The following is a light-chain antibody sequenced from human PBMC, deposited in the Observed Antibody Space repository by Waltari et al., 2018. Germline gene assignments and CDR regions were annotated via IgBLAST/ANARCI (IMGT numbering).Light chain of an antibody. Sequence: QSVLTQPPSASGTPGQRVTISCSGSSSNIGSNTVTWYQQLPGTAPKLLIYSNNLRPSGVPDRFSGSKSGTSASLAISGLQSEDEADYYCAAWDDSLNGLYVFGTGTKVTVL. CDR3: AAWDDSLNGLYV. CDR2: SNN. V-gene: IGLV1-44*01. CDR1: SSNIGSNT. J-gene: IGLJ1*01.